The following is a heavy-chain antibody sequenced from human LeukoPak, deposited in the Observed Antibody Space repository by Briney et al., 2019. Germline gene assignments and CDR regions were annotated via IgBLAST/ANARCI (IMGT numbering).Heavy chain of an antibody. CDR3: ARGANLRYFDWLPRA. J-gene: IGHJ4*02. CDR1: GYTFTGYY. CDR2: INPNSGGT. D-gene: IGHD3-9*01. Sequence: ASVKVSCKASGYTFTGYYMHWVRQAPGQGLEWMGWINPNSGGTNYAQKFQGWVTMTRDTSISTAYMELSRLRSDDTAVYYCARGANLRYFDWLPRAWAQGTLVTVSS. V-gene: IGHV1-2*04.